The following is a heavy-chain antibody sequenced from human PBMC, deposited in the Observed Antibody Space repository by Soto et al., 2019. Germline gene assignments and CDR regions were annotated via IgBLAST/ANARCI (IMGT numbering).Heavy chain of an antibody. Sequence: PGGSLRLSCAASVFTFSSYSVNWVRQAPGKGLDWVSSISSSSSYIYYADSVKGRFTISRDNAKNSLYLQMNSLRAEDTAVYYCARDPSQVTYGMDVWGQGTTVTVSS. V-gene: IGHV3-21*01. J-gene: IGHJ6*02. CDR3: ARDPSQVTYGMDV. CDR2: ISSSSSYI. CDR1: VFTFSSYS. D-gene: IGHD4-4*01.